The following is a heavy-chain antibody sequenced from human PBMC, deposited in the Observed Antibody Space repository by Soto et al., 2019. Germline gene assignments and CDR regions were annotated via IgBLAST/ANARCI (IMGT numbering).Heavy chain of an antibody. CDR3: AKEGYSYETRYYYYYYMDV. CDR2: ISGSGGST. J-gene: IGHJ6*03. V-gene: IGHV3-23*01. D-gene: IGHD5-18*01. CDR1: GFTFSSYA. Sequence: GSLRLSCAASGFTFSSYAMSWVRQAPGKGLEWVSAISGSGGSTYYEDSVKGRFTISRDNSKNTLYLQMNSLRAEDTAVYYCAKEGYSYETRYYYYYYMDVWGKGTTVTVSS.